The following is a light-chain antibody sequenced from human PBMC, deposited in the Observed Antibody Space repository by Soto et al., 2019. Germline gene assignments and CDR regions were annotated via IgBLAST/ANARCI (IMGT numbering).Light chain of an antibody. Sequence: NFMLTQPHSVSESPGKTVTISCTRSSGSIGNNYVQWYQQRPGSAPTTVIYEDRQRPSGVPDRFSGSIDSSSNSASLTISGLKTEDEADYYCQSYGDNNQVFGGGTKLTVL. V-gene: IGLV6-57*04. CDR1: SGSIGNNY. J-gene: IGLJ3*02. CDR3: QSYGDNNQV. CDR2: EDR.